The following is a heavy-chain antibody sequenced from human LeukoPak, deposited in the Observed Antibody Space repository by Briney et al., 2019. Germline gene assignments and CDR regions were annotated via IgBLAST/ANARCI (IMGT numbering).Heavy chain of an antibody. Sequence: GGSLRLSCAASGFTFSSYALHWVRQAPGKGLEWVAVISYDGSNKYYADSVKGRFTISRDNSKNTLYLQMNSLRAEDTAVYYCAREGAIRDIVVVPAAAYFDYWGQGTLVTVSS. J-gene: IGHJ4*02. CDR3: AREGAIRDIVVVPAAAYFDY. CDR1: GFTFSSYA. V-gene: IGHV3-30-3*01. CDR2: ISYDGSNK. D-gene: IGHD2-2*01.